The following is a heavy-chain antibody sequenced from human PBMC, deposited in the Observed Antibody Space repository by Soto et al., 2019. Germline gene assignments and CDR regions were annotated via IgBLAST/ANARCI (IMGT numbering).Heavy chain of an antibody. CDR3: ESVVSRARRDDYYPGMDV. CDR2: INPNSGGT. V-gene: IGHV1-2*02. D-gene: IGHD2-15*01. Sequence: ASVKFSSTASRYTFTGYYMPWARPAPGQGLDWIGWINPNSGGTNYAQQFPGRVTMTRDTSISTAYMELRRLRSDDTAVYYCESVVSRARRDDYYPGMDVWGQGTTVTVSS. CDR1: RYTFTGYY. J-gene: IGHJ6*02.